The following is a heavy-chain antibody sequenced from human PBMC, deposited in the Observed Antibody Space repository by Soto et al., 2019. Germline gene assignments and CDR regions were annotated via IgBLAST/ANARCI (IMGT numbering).Heavy chain of an antibody. CDR1: GFTFTAYS. CDR2: ISSGSVSI. CDR3: ARDFWDY. V-gene: IGHV3-48*02. D-gene: IGHD3-3*01. Sequence: EVQLVESGGGLVQPGGSLRLSCAASGFTFTAYSMNWVRQAPGKGLEWVSYISSGSVSIYYADSVKGRFTISRDDAKKSLYLQMNSLRDEDTAVYYCARDFWDYWGQGTVVTVSS. J-gene: IGHJ4*02.